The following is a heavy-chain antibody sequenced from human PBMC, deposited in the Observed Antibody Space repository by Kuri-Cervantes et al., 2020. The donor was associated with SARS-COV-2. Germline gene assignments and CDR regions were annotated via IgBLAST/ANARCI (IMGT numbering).Heavy chain of an antibody. D-gene: IGHD2-2*01. Sequence: GESLKISCAASGFTFSSYAMHWVRQAPGKGLEWVAVISYDGSNKYYADSVKGRFTISRDNSKNTLYLQMNSLRAEDTAVYYCARDTGCSSTSCYGDPYNWFDPWGQGTLVTVSS. CDR1: GFTFSSYA. V-gene: IGHV3-30-3*01. J-gene: IGHJ5*02. CDR2: ISYDGSNK. CDR3: ARDTGCSSTSCYGDPYNWFDP.